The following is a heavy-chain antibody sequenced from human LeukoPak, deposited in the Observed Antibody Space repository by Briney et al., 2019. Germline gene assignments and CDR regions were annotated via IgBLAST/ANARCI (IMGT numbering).Heavy chain of an antibody. Sequence: SVKVSCKASGGTFSSYAISWVRQAPGQGLEWMGRIIPIFGTANYAQKFQCRVTITTDESTSTAYMELSSLRSEDTAVYYCARDNSSGPLYYYYMDVWGKGTTVTVSS. J-gene: IGHJ6*03. CDR1: GGTFSSYA. V-gene: IGHV1-69*05. CDR2: IIPIFGTA. D-gene: IGHD3-10*01. CDR3: ARDNSSGPLYYYYMDV.